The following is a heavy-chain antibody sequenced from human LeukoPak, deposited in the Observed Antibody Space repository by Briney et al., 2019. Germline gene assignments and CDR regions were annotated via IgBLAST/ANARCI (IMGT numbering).Heavy chain of an antibody. J-gene: IGHJ1*01. CDR3: ARGPLVVGATIGLEGLYFQH. V-gene: IGHV4-59*08. CDR2: IYYSGST. Sequence: SETLSFTCTVSGGSISSYYWSWIRQPPGKGLEWIGYIYYSGSTNYNPSLKSRVTISVDTSKNQFSLKLSSVTAADTAVYYCARGPLVVGATIGLEGLYFQHWGQGTLVTVSS. CDR1: GGSISSYY. D-gene: IGHD1-26*01.